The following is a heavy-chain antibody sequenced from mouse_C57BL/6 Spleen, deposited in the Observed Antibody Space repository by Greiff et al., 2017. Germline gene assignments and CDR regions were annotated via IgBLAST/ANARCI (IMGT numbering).Heavy chain of an antibody. Sequence: EVQLQESGGGLVQPGGSLSLSCAASGFTFTDYYMSWVRQPPGKALEWLGFIRNKANGYTTEYSASVKGRFTISRDNSQSILYLQMNALRAEDSATYYCARYGGNFWYFDVWGTGTTVTVSS. CDR1: GFTFTDYY. D-gene: IGHD2-1*01. CDR3: ARYGGNFWYFDV. J-gene: IGHJ1*03. CDR2: IRNKANGYTT. V-gene: IGHV7-3*01.